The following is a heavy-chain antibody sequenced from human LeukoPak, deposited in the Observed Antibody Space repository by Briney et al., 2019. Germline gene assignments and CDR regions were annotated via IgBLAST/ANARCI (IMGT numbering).Heavy chain of an antibody. CDR1: GFTFSNYG. Sequence: GRSLRLSCAASGFTFSNYGMHWARQAPGKGLEWVAVIWYDGSYKYYAESVKGRFTISRDNAKNTLYLQMNSLRTEDTAIYYCARGRHEGDYWGQGTLVTVSS. CDR3: ARGRHEGDY. V-gene: IGHV3-33*01. J-gene: IGHJ4*02. CDR2: IWYDGSYK.